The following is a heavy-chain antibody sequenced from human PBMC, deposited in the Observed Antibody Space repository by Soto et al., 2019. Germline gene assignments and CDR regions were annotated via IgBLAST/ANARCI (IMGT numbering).Heavy chain of an antibody. Sequence: LSLTCSVSGGSISSIDYFWSWIRQPPGKGLEWIGFIYHTGTTYYNPSLRSRVTISIDTSKSQFSMKLNSVTAADTAVYYCARVMAAMQNWLDPWGQGTLVTVSS. CDR3: ARVMAAMQNWLDP. D-gene: IGHD2-2*01. V-gene: IGHV4-30-4*01. CDR2: IYHTGTT. CDR1: GGSISSIDYF. J-gene: IGHJ5*02.